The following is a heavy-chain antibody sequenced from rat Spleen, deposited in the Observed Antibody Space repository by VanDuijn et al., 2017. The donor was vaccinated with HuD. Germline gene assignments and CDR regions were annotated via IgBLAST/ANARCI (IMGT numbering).Heavy chain of an antibody. CDR3: ARILTTRGGFDY. D-gene: IGHD1-10*01. CDR2: ISSGGRT. V-gene: IGHV2S12*01. Sequence: QVQLKESGPGLVQPSQTLSLTCTVSGFSLTSNDVSWVRQPPGKGLEWIAAISSGGRTYYNSNLKSRLSINRDTSKSQVFLKMNSLQPEDTGTYYCARILTTRGGFDYWGQGVMVTVSS. J-gene: IGHJ2*01. CDR1: GFSLTSND.